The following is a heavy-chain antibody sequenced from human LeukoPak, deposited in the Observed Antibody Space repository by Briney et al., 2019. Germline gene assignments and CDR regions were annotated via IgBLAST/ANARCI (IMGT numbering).Heavy chain of an antibody. J-gene: IGHJ4*02. CDR1: GFTLSSYP. CDR3: AKSLGANYFDY. Sequence: LGGSLILSCAASGFTLSSYPMSWVRQGPGKGLEWVSAIGGSSGGTYYADSVTGRFTISRDNSKNTLSLQMNSLRAEDTAVYYCAKSLGANYFDYWGQGTLVTVSS. D-gene: IGHD3-10*01. CDR2: IGGSSGGT. V-gene: IGHV3-23*01.